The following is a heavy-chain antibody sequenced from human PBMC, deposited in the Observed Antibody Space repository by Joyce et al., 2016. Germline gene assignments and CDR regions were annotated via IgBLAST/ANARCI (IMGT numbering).Heavy chain of an antibody. J-gene: IGHJ4*02. Sequence: QVQLVQSGAELKNPGSSVRVSCQASGGTLSSYAISWVRQAPGQGLEWMGGMSPMYDCLNYAQNFQGRVTITADKSTNTAYMALSSLTSGDTAVYYCAATNRPYCSGGSCWGYYFDCWGQGSLLTVSS. CDR1: GGTLSSYA. D-gene: IGHD2-15*01. CDR2: MSPMYDCL. CDR3: AATNRPYCSGGSCWGYYFDC. V-gene: IGHV1-69*06.